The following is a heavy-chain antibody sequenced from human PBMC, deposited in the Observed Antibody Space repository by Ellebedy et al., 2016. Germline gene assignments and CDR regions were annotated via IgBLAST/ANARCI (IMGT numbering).Heavy chain of an antibody. CDR2: ISHDGSNK. CDR3: AKNILTGYYPNWFDP. J-gene: IGHJ5*02. Sequence: GGSLRLSXAASGFTFSSYGMHWVRQAQARGLEWVALISHDGSNKYYADSVKGRFTISRDNSKNTLYLQMNSLRPEDTAVYYCAKNILTGYYPNWFDPWGQGTLVTVSS. V-gene: IGHV3-30*18. CDR1: GFTFSSYG. D-gene: IGHD3-9*01.